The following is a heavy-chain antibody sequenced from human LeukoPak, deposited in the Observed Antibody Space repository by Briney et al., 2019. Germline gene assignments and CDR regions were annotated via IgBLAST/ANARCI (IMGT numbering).Heavy chain of an antibody. CDR3: ARGHYGGNRYFDI. Sequence: ASVKVFCKASGYTFRSYEINWVRHAPGQGLEWVGWIHPNSGKTGYAQKFQGRVTMTRDTSTETAFMELSSLKFDDTAIFYCARGHYGGNRYFDIWGQGTLVTVSS. CDR1: GYTFRSYE. V-gene: IGHV1-8*01. D-gene: IGHD4-23*01. CDR2: IHPNSGKT. J-gene: IGHJ4*02.